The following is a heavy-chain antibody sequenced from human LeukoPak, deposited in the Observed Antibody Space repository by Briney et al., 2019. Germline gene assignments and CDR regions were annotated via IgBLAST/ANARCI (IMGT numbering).Heavy chain of an antibody. CDR1: GFTFSSYA. V-gene: IGHV3-30*04. Sequence: GGSLRLSCAASGFTFSSYAMHWVRQAPGKGLEWVALISYDGSNKYYADSVKGRFTISRDNSKNTLYLQMNSLRADDTAVYYCARGGDFYWGQGALVTVSS. CDR2: ISYDGSNK. J-gene: IGHJ4*02. D-gene: IGHD3-3*01. CDR3: ARGGDFY.